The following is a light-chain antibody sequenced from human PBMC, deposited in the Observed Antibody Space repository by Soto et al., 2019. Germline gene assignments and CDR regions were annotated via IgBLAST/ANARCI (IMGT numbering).Light chain of an antibody. J-gene: IGLJ2*01. Sequence: QPVLTQSPSASASLGASVKLTCTLSSGHSNYAIAWHQQQPEKGPRCLMKLNRDGSHSKGDGIPNRFSGSSSGAERYLTISSLQSEDEADYYCQTWGTGIVIFGGGTKVTV. CDR3: QTWGTGIVI. V-gene: IGLV4-69*01. CDR2: LNRDGSH. CDR1: SGHSNYA.